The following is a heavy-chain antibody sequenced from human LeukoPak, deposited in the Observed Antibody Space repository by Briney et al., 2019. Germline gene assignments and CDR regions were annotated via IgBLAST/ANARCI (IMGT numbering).Heavy chain of an antibody. D-gene: IGHD5-24*01. CDR2: ISYDGSNK. J-gene: IGHJ4*02. CDR3: ARGVEARSMATIRGHFDY. V-gene: IGHV3-30*04. Sequence: GGSLRLSCAASGFTFSSYAMHWVRQAPGKGLEGVAVISYDGSNKYYADSVKGRFTISRDNSKNTLYLQMNSLRAEDTAVYYCARGVEARSMATIRGHFDYWGQGTLVTVSS. CDR1: GFTFSSYA.